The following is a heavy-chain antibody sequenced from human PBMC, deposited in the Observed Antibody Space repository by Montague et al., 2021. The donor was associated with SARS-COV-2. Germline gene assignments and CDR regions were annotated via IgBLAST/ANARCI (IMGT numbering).Heavy chain of an antibody. CDR2: ISSSSSFR. V-gene: IGHV3-11*05. CDR3: GRARITFFGVVIGPLDY. J-gene: IGHJ4*02. D-gene: IGHD3-3*01. CDR1: GFTFSDYY. Sequence: SLSLSCAASGFTFSDYYMSWIRQAPGKGLEWVSYISSSSSFRNYADSVKGRFTISRDNAKNSLYLQMNSLRAEDTAVYFCGRARITFFGVVIGPLDYWSQGTLVTVSS.